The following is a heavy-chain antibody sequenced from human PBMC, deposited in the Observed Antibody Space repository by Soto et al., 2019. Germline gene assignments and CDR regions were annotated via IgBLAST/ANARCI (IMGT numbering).Heavy chain of an antibody. CDR2: IKEDGGAQ. Sequence: VQLVESGGGLVQPGGSLRLSCAASGFTFSTYWMTWVRQAPGKGLEWVASIKEDGGAQFYVDFVKGRFTISRDNAKNSLFLQMNSLRAEDTAVFYCATEGFRGDCSGCACRRNDYWGQGALVTVSA. J-gene: IGHJ4*02. CDR1: GFTFSTYW. CDR3: ATEGFRGDCSGCACRRNDY. D-gene: IGHD6-19*01. V-gene: IGHV3-7*01.